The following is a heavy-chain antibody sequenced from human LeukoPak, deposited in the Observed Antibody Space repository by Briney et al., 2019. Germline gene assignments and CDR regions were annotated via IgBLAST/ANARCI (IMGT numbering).Heavy chain of an antibody. J-gene: IGHJ3*02. CDR1: GGSISSSSYY. D-gene: IGHD3-9*01. CDR2: MYYSGST. CDR3: SRHGNDILAPGGFDI. Sequence: SETLSLTCTVSGGSISSSSYYWGWIRQPPGKGLGWIGSMYYSGSTYYNQSLKSRVTISVDTSKNQFSLKLSSVTAAHTAVYYCSRHGNDILAPGGFDIWGQGTMVTVSS. V-gene: IGHV4-39*01.